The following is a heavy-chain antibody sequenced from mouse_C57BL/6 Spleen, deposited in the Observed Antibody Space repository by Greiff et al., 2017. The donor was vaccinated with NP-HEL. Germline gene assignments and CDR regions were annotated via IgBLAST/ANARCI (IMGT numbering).Heavy chain of an antibody. CDR1: GYTFTSYW. J-gene: IGHJ1*03. CDR2: IDPSDSET. V-gene: IGHV1-52*01. Sequence: QVQLQQPGAELVRPGSSVKLSCKASGYTFTSYWMHWVKQRPIQGLEWIGNIDPSDSETHYNQKFKDKATLTVDKSSSTAYMQLSSLTSEDSAVYYCARTYYSTLWYFDVWGTGTTVTVSS. CDR3: ARTYYSTLWYFDV. D-gene: IGHD2-5*01.